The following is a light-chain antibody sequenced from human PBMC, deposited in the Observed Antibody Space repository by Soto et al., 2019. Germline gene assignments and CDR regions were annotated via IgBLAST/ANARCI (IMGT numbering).Light chain of an antibody. CDR2: GVS. CDR3: SSYADSNNLV. CDR1: SNDAGGYNY. V-gene: IGLV2-8*01. Sequence: QSVLTQPPSASESPGQSVTISCTGTSNDAGGYNYVSWYQQHPGKAPKVMIHGVSKRPSGVPDRFSGSKSGNTASLTVSGLQADDEADYYCSSYADSNNLVFGTGTKLTVL. J-gene: IGLJ1*01.